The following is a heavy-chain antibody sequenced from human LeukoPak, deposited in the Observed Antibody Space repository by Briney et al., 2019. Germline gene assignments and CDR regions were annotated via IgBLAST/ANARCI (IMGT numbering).Heavy chain of an antibody. V-gene: IGHV1-18*01. D-gene: IGHD3-10*01. CDR1: GGTFSSYA. CDR2: ISAYNGNT. CDR3: ARSQGIWFGELLSDYYYCGMDV. J-gene: IGHJ6*04. Sequence: ASVKVSCTASGGTFSSYAISWVRQAPGQGLEWMGWISAYNGNTNYAQKLQGRVTMTTDTSTSSAYMELRSLRSDDTAVYYCARSQGIWFGELLSDYYYCGMDVWGKGTTVTVSS.